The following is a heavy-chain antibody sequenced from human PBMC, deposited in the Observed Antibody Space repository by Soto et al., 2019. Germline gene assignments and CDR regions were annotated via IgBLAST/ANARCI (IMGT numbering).Heavy chain of an antibody. CDR2: INPNSGGT. Sequence: ASVKVSCKASGYTFTGYYMHWVRQAPGQGLEWMGWINPNSGGTNYAQKFQGWVTMTRDTSISTAYMELSRLRSDDTAVYYCARDYTTGNTDYYYYGMDVWGQGTTVTVSS. CDR1: GYTFTGYY. V-gene: IGHV1-2*04. CDR3: ARDYTTGNTDYYYYGMDV. D-gene: IGHD1-1*01. J-gene: IGHJ6*02.